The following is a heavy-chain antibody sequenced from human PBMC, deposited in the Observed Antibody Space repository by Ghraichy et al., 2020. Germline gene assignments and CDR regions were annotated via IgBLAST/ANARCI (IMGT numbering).Heavy chain of an antibody. D-gene: IGHD2-21*02. V-gene: IGHV3-11*01. Sequence: GGSLRLSCAASGFTFHDYYISWIRQAPGKGLEWLSYISGRGNIVYYADSVKGRFITSRDNAEKSVYLQVNALRAEDTAVYYCARALCVGDCRVRWGPDSWGPGTLVTVSS. CDR2: ISGRGNIV. J-gene: IGHJ4*02. CDR1: GFTFHDYY. CDR3: ARALCVGDCRVRWGPDS.